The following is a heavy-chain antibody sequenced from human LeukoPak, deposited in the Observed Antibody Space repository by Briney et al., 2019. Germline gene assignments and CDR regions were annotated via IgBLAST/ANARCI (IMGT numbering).Heavy chain of an antibody. J-gene: IGHJ4*02. CDR3: ARGADNSESFVILDY. CDR2: ISSSSSTI. CDR1: GFTFSSYS. V-gene: IGHV3-48*01. D-gene: IGHD3-10*01. Sequence: PGGSLRLSCAASGFTFSSYSMNWVRQAPGKGLEWVSYISSSSSTIYYADSVKGRFTISRDNAKNSLYLQMNSLRAEDTAVYYCARGADNSESFVILDYWGQGTLVTVSS.